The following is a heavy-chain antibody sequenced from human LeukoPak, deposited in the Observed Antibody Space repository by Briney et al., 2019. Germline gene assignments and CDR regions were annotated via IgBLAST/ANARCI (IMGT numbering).Heavy chain of an antibody. CDR1: GFTFSSYA. CDR3: ARDLTGTTFFYFDY. J-gene: IGHJ4*02. CDR2: ISYDGSNK. D-gene: IGHD1-1*01. V-gene: IGHV3-30-3*01. Sequence: PGGSLRLSCAASGFTFSSYAMHWVRQAPGKGLEWVAVISYDGSNKYYADSVKGRFTISRDNSKNTPYLQMNSLRAEDTAVYYCARDLTGTTFFYFDYWGQGTLVTVSS.